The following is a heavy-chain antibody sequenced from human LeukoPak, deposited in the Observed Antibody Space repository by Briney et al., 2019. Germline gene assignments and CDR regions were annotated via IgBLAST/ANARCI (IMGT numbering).Heavy chain of an antibody. Sequence: PSETLSLTCAVYGGSFSGYYWSWIRQPPGKGLEWIGEINHSGSTNYNPSLKSRVTISVDTSKNQFSLKLSSVTAADTAVYYCARSPSASSSWRWCFDLWGRGTLVTVSS. V-gene: IGHV4-34*01. J-gene: IGHJ2*01. CDR3: ARSPSASSSWRWCFDL. CDR1: GGSFSGYY. CDR2: INHSGST. D-gene: IGHD6-13*01.